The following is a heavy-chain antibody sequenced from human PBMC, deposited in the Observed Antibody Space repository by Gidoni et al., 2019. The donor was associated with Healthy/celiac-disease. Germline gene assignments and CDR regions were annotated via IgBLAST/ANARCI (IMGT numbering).Heavy chain of an antibody. D-gene: IGHD2-15*01. V-gene: IGHV3-15*01. CDR3: TTDPREGI. J-gene: IGHJ4*02. Sequence: EVQLVESGGGLVKPGGSLRLSCAASGFTCSNAWMSWVRHAPGKWLEWVCRIKSKTDGGTTDYAAPVKGRFTISRDDSKSTLYLQMNSLKTEDTAVYYCTTDPREGIWGQGTLVTVSS. CDR1: GFTCSNAW. CDR2: IKSKTDGGTT.